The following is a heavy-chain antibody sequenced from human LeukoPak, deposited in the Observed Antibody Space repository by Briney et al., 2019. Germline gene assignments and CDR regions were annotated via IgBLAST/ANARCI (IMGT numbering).Heavy chain of an antibody. J-gene: IGHJ4*02. CDR3: VGDPGDY. V-gene: IGHV3-7*01. CDR2: IKPDGSDK. Sequence: GGSLRLSCAASGFSFTSYWMSWVRQAAGKGLEWVANIKPDGSDKYYVDSVKGRFTISRDNAKNSLYLEMDTLRAEDTAVYYCVGDPGDYWGQGTLVTVSS. CDR1: GFSFTSYW.